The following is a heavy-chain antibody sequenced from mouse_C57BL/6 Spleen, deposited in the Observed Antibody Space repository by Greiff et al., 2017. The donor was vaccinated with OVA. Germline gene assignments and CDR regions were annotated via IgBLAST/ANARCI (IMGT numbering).Heavy chain of an antibody. CDR1: GYTFTSYW. CDR2: IDPSDSYT. CDR3: ARYGNYYFDY. J-gene: IGHJ2*01. Sequence: VQLQQPGAELVKPGASVKLSCKASGYTFTSYWMQWVKQRPGQGLEWIGEIDPSDSYTNYNQKFKGKATLTVDTSSSPAYMQLSSLTSEDSAVYYCARYGNYYFDYWGQGTTLTVSS. V-gene: IGHV1-50*01. D-gene: IGHD2-1*01.